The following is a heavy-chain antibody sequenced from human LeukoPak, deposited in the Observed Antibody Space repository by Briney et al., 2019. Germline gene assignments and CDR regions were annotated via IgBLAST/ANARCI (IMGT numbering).Heavy chain of an antibody. Sequence: GGSLRLSCGVSGIVVSSNYMNWVRQAPGKGLEWVSVIYRDGQTCYADSVKGRFTISRDSSKNIVYLQMDSLRAEDTAVYYCARQRLRGRAQIFDYWGQGTLVTVSS. CDR1: GIVVSSNY. V-gene: IGHV3-53*01. CDR2: IYRDGQT. D-gene: IGHD2-21*02. CDR3: ARQRLRGRAQIFDY. J-gene: IGHJ4*02.